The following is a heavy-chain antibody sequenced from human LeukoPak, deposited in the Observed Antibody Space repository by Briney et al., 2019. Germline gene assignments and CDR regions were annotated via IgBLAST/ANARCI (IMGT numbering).Heavy chain of an antibody. J-gene: IGHJ4*02. CDR2: ISYDGSNK. V-gene: IGHV3-30-3*01. Sequence: GRSLRLSCAASGFTFSSYAMHWVRQAPGKGLEWVAVISYDGSNKYYADSVKGRFTISRDNSKNTLYLQMNSLRAEDTAVYYCARDWDTVTYFDYWGQGTLVTVSS. CDR3: ARDWDTVTYFDY. D-gene: IGHD4-17*01. CDR1: GFTFSSYA.